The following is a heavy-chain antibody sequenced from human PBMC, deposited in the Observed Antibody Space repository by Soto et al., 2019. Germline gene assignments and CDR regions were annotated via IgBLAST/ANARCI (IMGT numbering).Heavy chain of an antibody. J-gene: IGHJ3*02. D-gene: IGHD2-15*01. CDR3: ASDRIMVYRCSGGSCYSDVCDAFDI. Sequence: QVQLVESGGGVVQPGRSLRLSCAASGFTFSSYGMHWVRQAPGKGLEWVAVIWYDGSNKYYADSVKGRFTISRDNSKNTLYLKMNSLRAEDTAVYYCASDRIMVYRCSGGSCYSDVCDAFDIWGQGTMATVSS. CDR1: GFTFSSYG. V-gene: IGHV3-33*01. CDR2: IWYDGSNK.